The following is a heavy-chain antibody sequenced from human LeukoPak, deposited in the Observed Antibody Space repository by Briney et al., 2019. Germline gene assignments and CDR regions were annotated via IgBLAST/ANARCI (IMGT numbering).Heavy chain of an antibody. CDR3: AKDSGHWNDELVFDY. J-gene: IGHJ4*02. CDR2: IRYDGSNK. V-gene: IGHV3-30*02. CDR1: GFTFSSYG. Sequence: GGSLRLSCAASGFTFSSYGVHWVRQAPGKGLEWVAFIRYDGSNKYYADSVKGRFTISRDNSKNTLYLQMNSLRAEDTAVYYCAKDSGHWNDELVFDYWGQGTLVTVSS. D-gene: IGHD1-1*01.